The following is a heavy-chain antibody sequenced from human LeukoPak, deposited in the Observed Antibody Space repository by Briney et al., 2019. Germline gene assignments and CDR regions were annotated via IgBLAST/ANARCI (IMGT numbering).Heavy chain of an antibody. Sequence: GGSLRLSCEASGFTFSNSAMAWVRQAPGKGLEWVSAISASGHYTYNADSGKGRFTISRDNSKNTLYLQMNSLRAEDTALYSCVKDGSWGDYYFYFYIDVWGKGTTVTVSS. D-gene: IGHD3-16*01. CDR3: VKDGSWGDYYFYFYIDV. CDR1: GFTFSNSA. J-gene: IGHJ6*03. V-gene: IGHV3-23*01. CDR2: ISASGHYT.